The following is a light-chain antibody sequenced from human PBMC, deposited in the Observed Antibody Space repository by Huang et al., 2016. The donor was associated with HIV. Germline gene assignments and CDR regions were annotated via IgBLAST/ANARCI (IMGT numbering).Light chain of an antibody. V-gene: IGKV1-NL1*01. CDR3: QQYYSTPPWT. J-gene: IGKJ1*01. Sequence: DIQMTQSPSSLSASVGDRVTITCRASQGISNYLAWYQQKPGKAPKLLLYGASSLESVVPSRFSGNRSGTDFTLTISTLQPEDFATYYCQQYYSTPPWTFGQGTKVEI. CDR1: QGISNY. CDR2: GAS.